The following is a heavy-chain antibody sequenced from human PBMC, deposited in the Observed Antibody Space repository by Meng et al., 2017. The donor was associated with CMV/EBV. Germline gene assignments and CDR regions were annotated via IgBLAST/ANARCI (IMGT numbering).Heavy chain of an antibody. Sequence: QVQLQQWGAGLLKPSETLSLPGAVYVGSFSGYYWSWIRQPPGKGLEWIGEINHSGSTNYNPSLKSRVTISVDTSKNQFSLKLSSVTAADTAVYYCARGGNWFDPWGQGTLVTVSS. J-gene: IGHJ5*02. CDR2: INHSGST. V-gene: IGHV4-34*01. CDR1: VGSFSGYY. CDR3: ARGGNWFDP.